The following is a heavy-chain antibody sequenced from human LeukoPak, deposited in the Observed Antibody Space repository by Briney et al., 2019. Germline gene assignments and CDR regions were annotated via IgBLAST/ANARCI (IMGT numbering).Heavy chain of an antibody. CDR2: IYYSGST. CDR1: GGSISDYY. CDR3: ARDGFQYSSGWYAY. V-gene: IGHV4-59*12. Sequence: PSETLSLTCTVSGGSISDYYWSWIRQPPGKGLEWVGYIYYSGSTNYNPSLKSRVTISVDTSKNQFSLKLSSVTAADTAVYYCARDGFQYSSGWYAYWGQGTLVTVSS. D-gene: IGHD6-19*01. J-gene: IGHJ4*02.